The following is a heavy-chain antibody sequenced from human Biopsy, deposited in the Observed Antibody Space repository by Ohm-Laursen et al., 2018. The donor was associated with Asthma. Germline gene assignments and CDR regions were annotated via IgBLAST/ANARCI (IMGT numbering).Heavy chain of an antibody. CDR2: TNERGVT. CDR1: GDAMSTSGSY. J-gene: IGHJ6*02. Sequence: GTLSLTCTVSGDAMSTSGSYWGWIRQSPGKGLEWIGETNERGVTNNNPSLKSRVIISIDTYWNRVSLKLTSVTAADTAVYYCARGPELDVWGQGTTVTVSS. CDR3: ARGPELDV. V-gene: IGHV4-39*07.